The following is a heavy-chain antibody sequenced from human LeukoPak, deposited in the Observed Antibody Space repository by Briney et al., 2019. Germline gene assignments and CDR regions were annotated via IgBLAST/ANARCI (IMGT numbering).Heavy chain of an antibody. CDR3: ARGGPGIAAAGRGVDFDY. V-gene: IGHV4-59*12. Sequence: SETLSLTCIVSGASITDYYWSWVRQPPGKGLEWIGCIYDSGTTNYNPSLKSRVAISRDTSKKQVSLKLSSVTAAGTAVYYCARGGPGIAAAGRGVDFDYWGQGTLVTVSS. CDR1: GASITDYY. CDR2: IYDSGTT. J-gene: IGHJ4*02. D-gene: IGHD6-13*01.